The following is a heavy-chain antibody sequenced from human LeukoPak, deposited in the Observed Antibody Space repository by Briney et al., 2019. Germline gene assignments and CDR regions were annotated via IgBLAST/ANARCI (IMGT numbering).Heavy chain of an antibody. CDR3: ARHLPDYGDYIGYDY. V-gene: IGHV5-51*01. CDR1: GYNFTTYW. CDR2: IYPGDSDT. J-gene: IGHJ4*02. Sequence: GESLKISCKGSGYNFTTYWIGWVRQMSGKGLEWMGIIYPGDSDTRYSPSFQGQDTISADKSISTAYLQWSSLKASDTAMYYCARHLPDYGDYIGYDYWGQGTLLTVSS. D-gene: IGHD4-17*01.